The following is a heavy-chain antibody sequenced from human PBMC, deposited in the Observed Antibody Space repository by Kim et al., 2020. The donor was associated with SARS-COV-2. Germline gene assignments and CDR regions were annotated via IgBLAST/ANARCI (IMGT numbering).Heavy chain of an antibody. D-gene: IGHD5-18*01. CDR3: ARDSYGFWELSHVDY. CDR2: ISSSSSYI. J-gene: IGHJ4*02. V-gene: IGHV3-21*01. CDR1: GFTFSSYS. Sequence: GGSLRLSCAASGFTFSSYSMNWVRQAPGKGLEWVSSISSSSSYIYYADSVKGRFTISRDNAKNSLYLQMNSLRAEDTAVYYCARDSYGFWELSHVDYWGPGTLVTVSS.